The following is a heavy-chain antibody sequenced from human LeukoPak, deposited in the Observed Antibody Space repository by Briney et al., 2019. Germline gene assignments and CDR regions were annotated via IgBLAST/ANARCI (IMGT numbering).Heavy chain of an antibody. CDR3: AKQGTSGSYYSYFDY. CDR2: ISGSGGST. J-gene: IGHJ4*02. D-gene: IGHD1-26*01. V-gene: IGHV3-23*01. CDR1: GFTFSSYA. Sequence: GASLRLSCAASGFTFSSYAMSWVRQAPGRGLEWVSAISGSGGSTYYADSVKGRFTISRDNSKNTLYLQMNSLRAEDTAVYYCAKQGTSGSYYSYFDYWGQGTLVTVSS.